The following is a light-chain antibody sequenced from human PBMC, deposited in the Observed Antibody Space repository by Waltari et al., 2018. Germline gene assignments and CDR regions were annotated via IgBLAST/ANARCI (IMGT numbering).Light chain of an antibody. J-gene: IGLJ2*01. V-gene: IGLV2-14*03. CDR2: DLT. CDR3: SAYTSRGTLK. CDR1: SDDIGAYSY. Sequence: QSALTQPASVSGSPGRSITISCTGTSDDIGAYSYVTWYHQRPGKVPKLIIYDLTERPSGVSNRFSGSKSGSTASLTVSGLQAEDEGLFYCSAYTSRGTLKFGGGTRVTVL.